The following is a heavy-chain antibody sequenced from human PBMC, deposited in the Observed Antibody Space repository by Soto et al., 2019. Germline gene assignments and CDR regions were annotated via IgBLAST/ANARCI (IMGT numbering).Heavy chain of an antibody. V-gene: IGHV3-30*18. CDR1: GFTFSNYV. CDR3: AKEIRKRITMIVVVIPGPGGGMDV. D-gene: IGHD3-22*01. CDR2: ISYDGSNK. Sequence: PGGSLRLSCAASGFTFSNYVMSWVLQAPGKGLEWVAAISYDGSNKYYADSVKGRFTISRDNSKNTLYLQMNSLRAEDTAVYYCAKEIRKRITMIVVVIPGPGGGMDVWGQGTTVTVSS. J-gene: IGHJ6*02.